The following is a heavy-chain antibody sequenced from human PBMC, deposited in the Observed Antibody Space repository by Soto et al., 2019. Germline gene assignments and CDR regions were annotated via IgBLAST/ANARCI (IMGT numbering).Heavy chain of an antibody. CDR2: ISWNSNSI. CDR1: GFTFDHYA. CDR3: AKRSGGGPILGVALDL. D-gene: IGHD3-3*01. J-gene: IGHJ5*02. V-gene: IGHV3-9*01. Sequence: EVQLVESWGGLVQPGGSLRLSCAASGFTFDHYAMHWVRQAPGKGLEWVGGISWNSNSIGYVDSGKGRFTISRDSATNSLYLQMNGLRIEDTVLYFCAKRSGGGPILGVALDLWVQGALVTVSS.